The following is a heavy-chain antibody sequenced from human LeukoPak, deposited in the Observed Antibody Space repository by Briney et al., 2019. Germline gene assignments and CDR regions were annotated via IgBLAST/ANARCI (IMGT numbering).Heavy chain of an antibody. V-gene: IGHV1-8*01. CDR3: ARGLYYDFWSGYYYYYYMDV. Sequence: ASVKVSCKASGYTFTSYDINWVRQATGQGLEWMGWMNPNSGNTGYAQKFQGRVTMTRNTSISTAYMELSSLRSEDTAVYYCARGLYYDFWSGYYYYYYMDVWGKGTTVIVSS. CDR1: GYTFTSYD. CDR2: MNPNSGNT. D-gene: IGHD3-3*01. J-gene: IGHJ6*03.